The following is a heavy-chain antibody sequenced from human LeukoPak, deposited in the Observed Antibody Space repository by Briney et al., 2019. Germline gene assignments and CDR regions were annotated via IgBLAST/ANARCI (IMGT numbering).Heavy chain of an antibody. D-gene: IGHD3-16*02. CDR1: GFIFDDYA. V-gene: IGHV3-9*01. Sequence: PGGSLRLSCAASGFIFDDYAMYRVRQAPGKGLEWVSGVSWNSGTIRYADSVQGRFTISRDNAKNSLYLQMNSLRPEDTALYYCAKSSGYTLPGDAFDIWGQGTMVTVSS. CDR3: AKSSGYTLPGDAFDI. J-gene: IGHJ3*02. CDR2: VSWNSGTI.